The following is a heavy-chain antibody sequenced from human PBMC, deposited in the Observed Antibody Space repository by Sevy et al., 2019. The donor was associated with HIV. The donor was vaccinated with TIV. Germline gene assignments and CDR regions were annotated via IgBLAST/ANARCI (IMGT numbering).Heavy chain of an antibody. J-gene: IGHJ4*02. CDR2: ISSSSSFI. CDR3: ARSAAIMTYYYDSSGYADY. CDR1: GFTFSSYS. Sequence: GGSLRLSCAASGFTFSSYSMNWVRQAPGKGLEWVSSISSSSSFIYYADSVKGRFTISRDNAKNSLYLQMNSLRAEDTAVYYCARSAAIMTYYYDSSGYADYWGQGTLVTVSS. V-gene: IGHV3-21*01. D-gene: IGHD3-22*01.